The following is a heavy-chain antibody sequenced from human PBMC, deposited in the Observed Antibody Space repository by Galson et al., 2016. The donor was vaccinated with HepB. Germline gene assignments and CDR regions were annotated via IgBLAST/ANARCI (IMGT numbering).Heavy chain of an antibody. CDR1: GDSVYNNGAA. Sequence: ISGDSVYNNGAAWVWIRQSPSRGLEWLGRTFYRSTWENPYTGSVRNRITISPDTSRNQFSLHLNSVTPEDTAVYYCARAVMLGRGMDVWGQGTTVTVSS. CDR2: TFYRSTWEN. J-gene: IGHJ6*02. D-gene: IGHD3-10*01. CDR3: ARAVMLGRGMDV. V-gene: IGHV6-1*01.